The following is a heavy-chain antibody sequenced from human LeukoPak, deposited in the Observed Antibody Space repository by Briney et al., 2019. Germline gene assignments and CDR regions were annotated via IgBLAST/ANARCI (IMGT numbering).Heavy chain of an antibody. CDR3: ARVVYCSSTSCYGNWFDP. J-gene: IGHJ5*02. D-gene: IGHD2-2*01. Sequence: SETLSLTCTVSGGSISSYYWSWIRQPPGKGLERIGYIYYSGSTNYNPSLKSRVTISVDTSKNQFSLKLSSVTAADTAVYYCARVVYCSSTSCYGNWFDPWGQGTLVTVSS. CDR1: GGSISSYY. V-gene: IGHV4-59*01. CDR2: IYYSGST.